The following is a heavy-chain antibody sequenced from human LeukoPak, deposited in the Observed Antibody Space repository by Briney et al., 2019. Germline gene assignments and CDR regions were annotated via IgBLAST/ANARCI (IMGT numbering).Heavy chain of an antibody. CDR1: GYSFTSYW. J-gene: IGHJ4*02. CDR3: ARRDYYHSSGYYYQYFFDY. Sequence: PGESLKISCKGSGYSFTSYWIAWVRQMPGKGLEWMGIIYPGDSETRYSPSFQGQVTISADKSISTAYLQWSSLKASDTAMYYCARRDYYHSSGYYYQYFFDYWGQGTLVTVSS. D-gene: IGHD3-22*01. CDR2: IYPGDSET. V-gene: IGHV5-51*01.